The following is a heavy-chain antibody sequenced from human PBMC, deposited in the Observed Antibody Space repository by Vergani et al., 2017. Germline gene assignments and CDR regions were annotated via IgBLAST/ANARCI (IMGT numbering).Heavy chain of an antibody. D-gene: IGHD3-3*01. V-gene: IGHV1-69*06. CDR2: IIPIFGTA. CDR3: ARDGVYDDFWSGRGDYEGMDV. J-gene: IGHJ6*02. Sequence: QVQLVQSGAEVKKPGSSVKVSCKASGGTFSSYAISWVRQAPGQGLEWMGGIIPIFGTANYAQKFQGRVTITADKSTSTAYMELSSLRSEETAVYYCARDGVYDDFWSGRGDYEGMDVWGQGTTVTVSS. CDR1: GGTFSSYA.